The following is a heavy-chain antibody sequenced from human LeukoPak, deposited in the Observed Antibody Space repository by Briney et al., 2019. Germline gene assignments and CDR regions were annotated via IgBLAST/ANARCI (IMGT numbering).Heavy chain of an antibody. J-gene: IGHJ2*01. Sequence: TLSLTCTVSGGSISSGDYYWGWIRQPPGKGLEWIGYIYYRGSTCYNPSLKSRVTISVDTSKNQFSLKLSSVTAADTAVYYCAGVRRNWYFDLWGRGTLVTVSS. CDR2: IYYRGST. CDR1: GGSISSGDYY. CDR3: AGVRRNWYFDL. V-gene: IGHV4-30-4*01.